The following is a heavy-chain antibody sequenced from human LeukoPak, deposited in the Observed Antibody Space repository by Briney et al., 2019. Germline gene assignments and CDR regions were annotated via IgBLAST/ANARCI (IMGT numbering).Heavy chain of an antibody. CDR3: ATVRWLRYFDWFPDY. D-gene: IGHD3-9*01. CDR2: FDPEDGET. V-gene: IGHV1-24*01. Sequence: GASVKVSCKVSGYTLTELSMHWVRQAPGKGLEWMGGFDPEDGETIYAQKFQGRVTMTEDTSTDTAYMELSRLRSEDTAVYYCATVRWLRYFDWFPDYWGQGTLVTVSS. CDR1: GYTLTELS. J-gene: IGHJ4*02.